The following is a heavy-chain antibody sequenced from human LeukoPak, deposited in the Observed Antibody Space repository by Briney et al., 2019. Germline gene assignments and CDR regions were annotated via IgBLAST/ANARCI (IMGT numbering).Heavy chain of an antibody. CDR3: ARMRYTSSSGRIIDY. V-gene: IGHV5-51*01. CDR1: GYSFENYW. Sequence: GESLKISCHGSGYSFENYWIGWVRQMPGKDLEWMGIIYPGDSDIRYSPSFEGRVIISADKSSSTAYLQWSSLKASDTAMYFCARMRYTSSSGRIIDYWGQGAHVTVSS. D-gene: IGHD6-6*01. CDR2: IYPGDSDI. J-gene: IGHJ4*02.